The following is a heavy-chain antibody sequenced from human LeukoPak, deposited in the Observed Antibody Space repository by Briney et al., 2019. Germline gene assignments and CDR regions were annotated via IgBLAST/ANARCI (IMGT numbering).Heavy chain of an antibody. CDR3: ARDPGDSSVAFDI. Sequence: GASVKVSCKASGYNFTDYYIHWVRQAPGQGLEWMGWINPNSGGTNYAQKFQGRVTMTRDTSISTAYMELSRLRSDDTAVYYCARDPGDSSVAFDIWGQGTMVTVSS. D-gene: IGHD3-22*01. CDR1: GYNFTDYY. CDR2: INPNSGGT. J-gene: IGHJ3*02. V-gene: IGHV1-2*02.